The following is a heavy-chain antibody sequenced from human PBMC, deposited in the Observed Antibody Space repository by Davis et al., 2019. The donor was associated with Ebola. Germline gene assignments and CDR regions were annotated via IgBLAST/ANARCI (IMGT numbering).Heavy chain of an antibody. CDR2: IYYSGST. D-gene: IGHD6-13*01. V-gene: IGHV4-59*01. CDR1: GGSISSYY. J-gene: IGHJ4*02. CDR3: ASAAAKVDY. Sequence: PGGSLRLSCTVSGGSISSYYWSWIRQPPGKGLEWIGYIYYSGSTNYNPSLKSRVTISVDTSKNQFSLKLSSVTAADTAVYYCASAAAKVDYWGQGTLVTVSS.